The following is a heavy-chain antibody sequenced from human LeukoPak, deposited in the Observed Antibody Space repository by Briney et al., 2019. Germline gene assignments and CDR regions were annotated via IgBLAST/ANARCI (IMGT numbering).Heavy chain of an antibody. CDR2: INPNTGGT. J-gene: IGHJ4*02. Sequence: ASVKVSRKASGYSFTGQDMHWVRQAPGQGLEWMGWINPNTGGTNYAQKFQGTLTISRATTISAAFMELSRLTSDDTAVYYCASYPRYNNAPPFDYWGQGALVTVSS. CDR3: ASYPRYNNAPPFDY. D-gene: IGHD1-14*01. CDR1: GYSFTGQD. V-gene: IGHV1-2*02.